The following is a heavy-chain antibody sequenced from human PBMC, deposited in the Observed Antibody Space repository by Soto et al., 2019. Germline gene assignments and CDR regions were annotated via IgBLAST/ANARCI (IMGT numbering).Heavy chain of an antibody. CDR1: GYTFTSYG. J-gene: IGHJ5*02. CDR3: ARERVGMPYYGDP. Sequence: QVQLVQSGAEVKKPGASVKVSCKASGYTFTSYGISWVRQAPGQGLEWMGWISAYNGNTNYAQKLQGRVXXTXDXXTSTAYMELRSLRSDDTAVYYCARERVGMPYYGDPWGQGTLVTVSS. D-gene: IGHD3-10*01. V-gene: IGHV1-18*01. CDR2: ISAYNGNT.